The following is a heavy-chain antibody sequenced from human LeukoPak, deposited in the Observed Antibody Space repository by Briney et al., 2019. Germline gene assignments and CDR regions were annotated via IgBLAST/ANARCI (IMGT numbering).Heavy chain of an antibody. CDR3: ARSLIVASEDY. D-gene: IGHD3-22*01. CDR1: GFRFDSFY. J-gene: IGHJ4*02. Sequence: KPGGSLRLSCAASGFRFDSFYMGWIRQVPGKGLDCIALISASGAVPYYAESVKGRFTISRDNAKNSVSLQMNSLSADDTAVYYCARSLIVASEDYWGQGTLVTVSS. V-gene: IGHV3-11*04. CDR2: ISASGAVP.